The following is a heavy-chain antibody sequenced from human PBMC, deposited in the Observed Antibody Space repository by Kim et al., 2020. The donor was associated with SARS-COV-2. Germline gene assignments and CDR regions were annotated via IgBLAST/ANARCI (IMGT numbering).Heavy chain of an antibody. V-gene: IGHV1-46*01. Sequence: ASVKVSCKASGYTFTSYYMHWVRQAPGQGLEWMGIINPSGGSTSYAQKFQGRVTMTRDTSTSTVYMELSSLRSEDTAVYYCARESSRVDYGGNSGGYGMDVWGQGTTVTVSS. CDR3: ARESSRVDYGGNSGGYGMDV. CDR2: INPSGGST. D-gene: IGHD4-17*01. CDR1: GYTFTSYY. J-gene: IGHJ6*02.